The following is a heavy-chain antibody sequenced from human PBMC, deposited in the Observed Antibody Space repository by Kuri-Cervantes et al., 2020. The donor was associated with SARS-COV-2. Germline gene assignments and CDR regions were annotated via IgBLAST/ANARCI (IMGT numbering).Heavy chain of an antibody. CDR1: GFTFIDHY. J-gene: IGHJ4*02. CDR2: IKSKTDGGTT. Sequence: GESLKISCAASGFTFIDHYMSWVRQAPGKGLEWVGRIKSKTDGGTTDYAAPVKGRFTISRDDSKNTLYLQMNSLKTEDTAVYYCTTVWEIFGVVINGWGQGTLVTVSS. CDR3: TTVWEIFGVVING. V-gene: IGHV3-15*01. D-gene: IGHD3-3*01.